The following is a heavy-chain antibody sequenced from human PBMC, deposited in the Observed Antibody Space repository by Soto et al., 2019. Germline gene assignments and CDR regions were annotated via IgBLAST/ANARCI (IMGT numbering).Heavy chain of an antibody. V-gene: IGHV1-69*01. J-gene: IGHJ6*02. CDR2: IIPIFGTA. Sequence: QVQLVQSGAEVKKPGSSVKVSCKASGGTFSSYAISWVRQAPGQGLEWMGGIIPIFGTANYAQKFQGRVTITADESTSTAYMELSSLRSEDTAAYYCASYYGDYSPGGFRYYGMDVWGQGTTVTVSS. CDR1: GGTFSSYA. D-gene: IGHD4-17*01. CDR3: ASYYGDYSPGGFRYYGMDV.